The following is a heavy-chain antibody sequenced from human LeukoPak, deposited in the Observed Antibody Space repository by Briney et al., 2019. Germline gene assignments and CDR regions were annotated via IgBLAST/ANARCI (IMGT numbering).Heavy chain of an antibody. D-gene: IGHD6-6*01. J-gene: IGHJ5*02. V-gene: IGHV3-7*01. CDR2: IKEDGTET. Sequence: GGSLRLSCAASGFVFSSNWMSWVRLAPGKGLEWVANIKEDGTETYYVDSVKGRFTISRDNSKNTLYLQMNSLRAEDTAVYYCAKDALRLYSSSSGDWFDPWGQGTLVTVSS. CDR3: AKDALRLYSSSSGDWFDP. CDR1: GFVFSSNW.